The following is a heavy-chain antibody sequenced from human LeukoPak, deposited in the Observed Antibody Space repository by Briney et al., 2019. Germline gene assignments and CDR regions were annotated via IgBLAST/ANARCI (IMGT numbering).Heavy chain of an antibody. CDR3: ARDRSRIAVAGTTPGPYYFDY. D-gene: IGHD6-19*01. CDR2: ISSSSSTI. Sequence: GGSLRLSCAASGFTFSSYSMNWVRQAPGKGLEWVSYISSSSSTIYYADSVKGRFTISRDNAKNSLYLQMNSLRAEDTAVYYCARDRSRIAVAGTTPGPYYFDYWGQGTLVTVSS. V-gene: IGHV3-48*01. J-gene: IGHJ4*02. CDR1: GFTFSSYS.